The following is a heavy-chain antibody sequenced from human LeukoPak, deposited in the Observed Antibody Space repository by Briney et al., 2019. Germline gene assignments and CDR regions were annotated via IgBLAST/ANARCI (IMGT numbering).Heavy chain of an antibody. Sequence: SETLSLTCTVSGGSISSSSYYWGWIRQPPGKGLEWIGSIYYSGSTYYNPSLKSRVTISVDTSKNQFSLKLSSVTAADTAVYYCARRPPTTVTTVKYNWFDPWGQGTLVTVSS. D-gene: IGHD4-17*01. V-gene: IGHV4-39*07. J-gene: IGHJ5*02. CDR3: ARRPPTTVTTVKYNWFDP. CDR1: GGSISSSSYY. CDR2: IYYSGST.